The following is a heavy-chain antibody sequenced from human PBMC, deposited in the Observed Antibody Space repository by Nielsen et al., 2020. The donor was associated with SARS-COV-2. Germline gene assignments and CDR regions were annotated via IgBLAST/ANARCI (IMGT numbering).Heavy chain of an antibody. CDR3: ASGEGY. CDR1: GFTFSSYS. D-gene: IGHD3-10*01. V-gene: IGHV3-9*01. CDR2: ISWNSGSI. J-gene: IGHJ4*02. Sequence: SLKISCAASGFTFSSYSMNWVRQAPGKGLEWVSGISWNSGSIGYADSVKGRFTISRDNAKNSLYLQMNSLRAEDTALYYCASGEGYWGQGTLVTVSS.